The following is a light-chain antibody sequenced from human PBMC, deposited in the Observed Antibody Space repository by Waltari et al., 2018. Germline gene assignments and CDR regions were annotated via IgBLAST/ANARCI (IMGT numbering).Light chain of an antibody. CDR1: QSISNW. V-gene: IGKV1-5*01. CDR3: QQYNNYTPKT. Sequence: IQVTPSPSTLSASLGDRVTITCRATQSISNWLAWYQKKPGKAPKLLIYKASTLESGVPSRFSGSGSGTEFTLTISSLQPDDFATYFCQQYNNYTPKTFGQGTKVDIK. CDR2: KAS. J-gene: IGKJ1*01.